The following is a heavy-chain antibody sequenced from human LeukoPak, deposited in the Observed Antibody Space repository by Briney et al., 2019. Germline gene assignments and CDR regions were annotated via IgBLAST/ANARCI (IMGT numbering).Heavy chain of an antibody. D-gene: IGHD1-7*01. CDR2: IYTSGST. CDR1: GGSFSGYY. CDR3: ARGSSLELTRNLQLGS. V-gene: IGHV4-59*10. Sequence: KPSETLSLTCAVYGGSFSGYYWSWIRQPAGKGLEWIGRIYTSGSTNYNPSLKSRVTMLVDTSKNQFSLQLNSVTPEDTAVYYCARGSSLELTRNLQLGSWGQGTLVTVSS. J-gene: IGHJ5*02.